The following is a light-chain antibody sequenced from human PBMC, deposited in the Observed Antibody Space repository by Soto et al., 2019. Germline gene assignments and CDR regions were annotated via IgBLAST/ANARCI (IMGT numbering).Light chain of an antibody. CDR3: AAWDDSLNGIYV. Sequence: QSVLTQPPSASGTPGQRVTISCSGSSSNVGGNPVNWYQHVPTTAPKLLIYTNTQRPSGVPDRFSGSKSGTSASLAISGLQSEDEADYYCAAWDDSLNGIYVFGTGTKVTVL. V-gene: IGLV1-44*01. J-gene: IGLJ1*01. CDR1: SSNVGGNP. CDR2: TNT.